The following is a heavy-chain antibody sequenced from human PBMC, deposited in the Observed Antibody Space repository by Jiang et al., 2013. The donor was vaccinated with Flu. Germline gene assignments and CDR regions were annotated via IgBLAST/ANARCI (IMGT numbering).Heavy chain of an antibody. V-gene: IGHV4-59*08. CDR1: GGSISNHY. J-gene: IGHJ4*02. Sequence: KPSETLSLICTVSGGSISNHYWSWIRQTPGKGLEWIGYIYYSGITNYNPSLRSRVTITGDTSKTQFSLKLQSVTAADTAVYYCAGHGHYGGHIDYWGQGTLVTVSS. CDR2: IYYSGIT. D-gene: IGHD4-23*01. CDR3: AGHGHYGGHIDY.